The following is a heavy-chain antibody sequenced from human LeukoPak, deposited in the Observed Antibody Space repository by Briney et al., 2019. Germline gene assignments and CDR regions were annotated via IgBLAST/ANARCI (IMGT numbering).Heavy chain of an antibody. V-gene: IGHV3-7*01. CDR3: SRITTNGYFEY. CDR2: IRWDDER. Sequence: QPGGSLRLSCSASGFTFSSFWMGWVRQAPGKGLEWVASIRWDDERHHVDSVTGRFSVSRDNAKNSLYLQMNSLRAEDTAVYFCSRITTNGYFEYWGQGALVTVSS. J-gene: IGHJ4*02. CDR1: GFTFSSFW. D-gene: IGHD1-1*01.